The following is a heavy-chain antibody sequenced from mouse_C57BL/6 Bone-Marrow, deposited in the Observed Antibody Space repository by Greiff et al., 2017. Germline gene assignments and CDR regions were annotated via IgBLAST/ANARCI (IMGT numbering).Heavy chain of an antibody. V-gene: IGHV5-17*01. CDR3: ARGDYYGNYEGFAY. D-gene: IGHD2-1*01. J-gene: IGHJ3*01. CDR2: ISSGSSTI. CDR1: GFTFSDYG. Sequence: DVHLVESGGGLVKPGGSLKLSCAASGFTFSDYGMHWVRQAPEKGLEWVAYISSGSSTIYYADTVKGRFTISRDNAKNTLFLQMTSLRSEDTAMYYCARGDYYGNYEGFAYWGQGTLVTVSA.